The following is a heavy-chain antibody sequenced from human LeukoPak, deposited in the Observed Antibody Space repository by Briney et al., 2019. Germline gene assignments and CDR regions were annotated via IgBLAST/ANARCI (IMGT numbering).Heavy chain of an antibody. V-gene: IGHV5-51*01. J-gene: IGHJ4*02. CDR3: ARRMNTPSVDY. CDR1: GYIFTSYW. Sequence: LGESLKISCKGSGYIFTSYWIAWVRQVPGKGLEWMGIIYPGDSETRYSPSFQGQVTISADKSISTAYLQWSSLKASDTAIYYCARRMNTPSVDYWGQGTLVTVSS. CDR2: IYPGDSET. D-gene: IGHD3-16*01.